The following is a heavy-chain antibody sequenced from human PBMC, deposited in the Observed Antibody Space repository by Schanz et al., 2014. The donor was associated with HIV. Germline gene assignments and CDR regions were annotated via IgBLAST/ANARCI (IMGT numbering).Heavy chain of an antibody. CDR1: GFTFSSYA. CDR3: AKTIIPTDWAPYTYSFDY. J-gene: IGHJ4*02. D-gene: IGHD3-16*01. Sequence: EVQLLESGGGLVQPGGSLRLSCAASGFTFSSYAMSWVRQAPGKGLEWVSAITGSSAHTYYADSVKGRFTISRDNSKNTLYLQMNSLRAEDTAVYYCAKTIIPTDWAPYTYSFDYWGQGTLVTVSS. CDR2: ITGSSAHT. V-gene: IGHV3-23*01.